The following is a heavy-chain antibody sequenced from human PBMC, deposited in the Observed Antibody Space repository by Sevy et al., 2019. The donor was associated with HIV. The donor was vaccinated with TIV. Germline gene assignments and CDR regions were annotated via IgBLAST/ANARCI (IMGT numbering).Heavy chain of an antibody. CDR3: ASLMVVAALNWFDP. CDR1: GFTFSSYS. Sequence: GGSLRLSCAASGFTFSSYSMNWVRQAPGKGLEWVSSISSSSSYIYYADSMKGRFTISRDNAKNSLYLQMNSLRAEDTAVYYCASLMVVAALNWFDPWGQGTLVTVSS. V-gene: IGHV3-21*01. D-gene: IGHD2-15*01. CDR2: ISSSSSYI. J-gene: IGHJ5*02.